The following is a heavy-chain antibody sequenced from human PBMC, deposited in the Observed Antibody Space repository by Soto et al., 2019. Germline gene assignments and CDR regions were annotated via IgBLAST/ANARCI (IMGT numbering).Heavy chain of an antibody. CDR2: INHSGST. CDR3: ARVRMNYYYYGMDV. Sequence: SETLSLTCAVYGGSFSGYYWSWIRQPPGKGLEWIGEINHSGSTNYNPSLKSRVTISVDTSKNQFSLKLSSVTAADRAVYYCARVRMNYYYYGMDVWGQGSTVTV. D-gene: IGHD2-15*01. CDR1: GGSFSGYY. V-gene: IGHV4-34*01. J-gene: IGHJ6*02.